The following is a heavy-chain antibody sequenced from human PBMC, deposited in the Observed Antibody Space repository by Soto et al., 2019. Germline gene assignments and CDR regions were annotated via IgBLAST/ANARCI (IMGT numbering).Heavy chain of an antibody. CDR1: GFTFSNAW. J-gene: IGHJ6*02. CDR3: TTDPPSYSSGYYFELYYYYGMDV. Sequence: GGSLRLSCAASGFTFSNAWMNWVRQAPGKGLEWVGRIKSKTDGGTTDYATPVKGRFTISRDDSKNTLYLQMNSLKTEDTAVYYCTTDPPSYSSGYYFELYYYYGMDVWGQGTTVTVSS. D-gene: IGHD3-22*01. V-gene: IGHV3-15*07. CDR2: IKSKTDGGTT.